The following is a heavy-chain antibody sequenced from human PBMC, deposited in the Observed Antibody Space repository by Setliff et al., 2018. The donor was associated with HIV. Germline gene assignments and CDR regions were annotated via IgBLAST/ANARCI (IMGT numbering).Heavy chain of an antibody. D-gene: IGHD3-22*01. CDR1: GYTFTKFD. Sequence: ASVKVSCKASGYTFTKFDINWVRQATGQGLEWMGWMNPNSGNTGFAQKFQGRVTMTRNTSISTAYMELRSLRSDDTAVYFCARGRTYDSSGYIGNWLDPWGQGTLVTV. CDR2: MNPNSGNT. J-gene: IGHJ5*02. V-gene: IGHV1-8*01. CDR3: ARGRTYDSSGYIGNWLDP.